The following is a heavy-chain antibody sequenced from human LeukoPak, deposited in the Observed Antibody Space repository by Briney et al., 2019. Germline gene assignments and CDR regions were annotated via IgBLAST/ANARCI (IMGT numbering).Heavy chain of an antibody. J-gene: IGHJ4*02. Sequence: GGSLRLSCAASGFTFSSYGMHWVRQAPGKGLEWVAVISYDGSNKYYADSVKGRFTISRDNYKNTLYLQMNSLRAEDTAVYYCAKDRWANVVAYYFDYWGQGTLVTVSS. CDR3: AKDRWANVVAYYFDY. CDR1: GFTFSSYG. V-gene: IGHV3-30*18. D-gene: IGHD2-15*01. CDR2: ISYDGSNK.